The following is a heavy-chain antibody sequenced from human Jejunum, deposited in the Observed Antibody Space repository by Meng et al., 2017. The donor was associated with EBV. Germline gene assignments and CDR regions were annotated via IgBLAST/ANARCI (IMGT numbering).Heavy chain of an antibody. J-gene: IGHJ4*02. CDR1: GYTFTSYG. V-gene: IGHV1-18*01. Sequence: QGQLVQSGAEVKKPGASVKVSCKASGYTFTSYGISWVRQAPGQGLEWMAWISAYNGKTNYAQNLQGRVTLTTDTSTTTTYTELRSLRSDDTAVYYCARDGPDYGNYINFDYWGQGTLVTVSS. D-gene: IGHD4-11*01. CDR2: ISAYNGKT. CDR3: ARDGPDYGNYINFDY.